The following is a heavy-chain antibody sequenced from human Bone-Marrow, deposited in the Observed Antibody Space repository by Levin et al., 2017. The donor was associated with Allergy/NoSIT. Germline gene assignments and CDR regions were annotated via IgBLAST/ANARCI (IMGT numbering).Heavy chain of an antibody. CDR1: GYTFSGYY. D-gene: IGHD2-21*01. J-gene: IGHJ4*02. V-gene: IGHV1-2*02. Sequence: GGSLRLSCQTSGYTFSGYYVHWVRQAPGQGLEWMGWINPKSGDTKFAQKFQGRVTMTRDTSINTAYMDLTRLRSDDSAVYYCARDVADGYCGGETCYYFDSWGQGTLLTVSS. CDR2: INPKSGDT. CDR3: ARDVADGYCGGETCYYFDS.